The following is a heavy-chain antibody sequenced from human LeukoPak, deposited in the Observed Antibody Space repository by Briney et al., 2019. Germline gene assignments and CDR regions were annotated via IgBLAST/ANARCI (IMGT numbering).Heavy chain of an antibody. Sequence: GGSLRLSCAASGFTFSSYAMSWVRQAPGKGLEWVSAISGSGGSTYYADSVKGRFTISRDNSKNSLYLQMNSLRAEDTAVYYCAREVDSYGEWGYAFDIWGQGTMVTVSS. J-gene: IGHJ3*02. CDR1: GFTFSSYA. CDR2: ISGSGGST. V-gene: IGHV3-23*01. D-gene: IGHD5-18*01. CDR3: AREVDSYGEWGYAFDI.